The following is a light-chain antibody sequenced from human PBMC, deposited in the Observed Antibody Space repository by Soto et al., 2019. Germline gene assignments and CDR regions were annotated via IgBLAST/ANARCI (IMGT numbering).Light chain of an antibody. V-gene: IGLV2-14*03. CDR3: VSYTSSTTYV. CDR1: SSDVGGSNF. Sequence: QSALTQPASVSDSPGQSITISCTGTSSDVGGSNFVSWYQQHPGKPTKLIIYDVANRPSGVSNRFSGSKSGSTASLIISRLQTEDEADYYCVSYTSSTTYVFGTGTKVTV. CDR2: DVA. J-gene: IGLJ1*01.